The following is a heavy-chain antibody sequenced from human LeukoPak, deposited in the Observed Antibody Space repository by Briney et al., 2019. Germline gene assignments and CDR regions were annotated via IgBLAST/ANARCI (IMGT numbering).Heavy chain of an antibody. CDR2: IYHSGST. V-gene: IGHV4-4*02. CDR1: GGSISSSNW. J-gene: IGHJ4*02. CDR3: ARSQGLLWFGELSFPHYFDY. D-gene: IGHD3-10*01. Sequence: SGTLSLTCAVSGGSISSSNWWSWVRLPPGKGLEWIGEIYHSGSTNYNPSLKSRVTISVDKSKNQFSLKLSSVTAADTAVYYCARSQGLLWFGELSFPHYFDYWGQGTLVTVSS.